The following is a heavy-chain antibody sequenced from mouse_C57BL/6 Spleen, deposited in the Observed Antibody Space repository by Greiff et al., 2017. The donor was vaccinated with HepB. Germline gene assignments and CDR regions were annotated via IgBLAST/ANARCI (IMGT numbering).Heavy chain of an antibody. D-gene: IGHD3-2*02. J-gene: IGHJ2*01. V-gene: IGHV1-53*01. CDR2: INPSNGGT. CDR1: GYTFTSYW. CDR3: AREGGKTAQANFDY. Sequence: QVQLKESGTELVKPGASVKLSCKASGYTFTSYWMHWVKQRPGQGLEWIGNINPSNGGTNYNEKFKSKATLTVDKSSSTAYMQLSSLTSEDSAVYYCAREGGKTAQANFDYWGQGTTLTVSS.